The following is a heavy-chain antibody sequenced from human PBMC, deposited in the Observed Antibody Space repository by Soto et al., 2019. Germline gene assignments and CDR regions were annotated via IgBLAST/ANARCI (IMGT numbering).Heavy chain of an antibody. CDR3: PIASVEVTATTLDY. D-gene: IGHD5-18*01. Sequence: GGSLRLSCAASGFTFSSYAMHWVRQAPGKGLEWVAVISYDGSNKYYADSVKGRFTISRDNSKNTLYLQMNSLRAEDTAVYYSPIASVEVTATTLDYGRQGALVT. CDR2: ISYDGSNK. V-gene: IGHV3-30-3*01. CDR1: GFTFSSYA. J-gene: IGHJ4*02.